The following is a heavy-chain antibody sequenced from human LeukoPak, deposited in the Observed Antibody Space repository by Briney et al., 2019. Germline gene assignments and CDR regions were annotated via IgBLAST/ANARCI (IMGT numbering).Heavy chain of an antibody. J-gene: IGHJ4*02. CDR1: GFTFSSYA. Sequence: GGSLRLSCAASGFTFSSYAMSWVRQAPGKGLEWVAVIWYDGSNEYCAGSVKGRFTISRDNSKNTLYLQMNSLRAEDTAVYYCARDHEWGRAYFDYWGQGTLVTVSS. CDR3: ARDHEWGRAYFDY. D-gene: IGHD1-26*01. V-gene: IGHV3-33*08. CDR2: IWYDGSNE.